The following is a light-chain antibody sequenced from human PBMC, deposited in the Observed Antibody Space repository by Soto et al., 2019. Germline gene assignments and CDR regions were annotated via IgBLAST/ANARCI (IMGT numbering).Light chain of an antibody. Sequence: QSVLTQPASVSGSPGQSITISCTGTSSDVGGYNYVSWYQQHPGKAPKLMIYEVSNRPSGVSDRFSGSKSGNTASLTISGLQAEDEADYYCTSYRSTSTRYVFGPGTKVTVL. CDR1: SSDVGGYNY. J-gene: IGLJ1*01. CDR2: EVS. CDR3: TSYRSTSTRYV. V-gene: IGLV2-14*01.